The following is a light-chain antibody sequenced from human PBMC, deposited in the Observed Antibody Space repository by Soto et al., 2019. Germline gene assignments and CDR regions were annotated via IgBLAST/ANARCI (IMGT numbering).Light chain of an antibody. CDR1: SSNIGSHY. Sequence: LTQPPSASGAPGQRVTISCSGSSSNIGSHYVYWYQQLPGTAPKVLLYRNNQRPSGVPDRFSGSKSGTSASLAISGLRSEDEADYYCATWDDSLSVLFGGGTKVTVL. J-gene: IGLJ2*01. CDR2: RNN. CDR3: ATWDDSLSVL. V-gene: IGLV1-47*01.